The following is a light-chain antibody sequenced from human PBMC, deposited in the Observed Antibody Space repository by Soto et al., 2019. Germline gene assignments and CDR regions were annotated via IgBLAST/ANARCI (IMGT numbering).Light chain of an antibody. CDR1: SSDVGGYNF. Sequence: QSVLTQPRSVSGSPGQSVTISCSGTSSDVGGYNFVSWYQQHPGKVPKLMIYHVTKRPSGVPDRFSGSKSGNTASLTISGLQAEDEADYYCYSYAGSSRVFGTGTKLTVL. V-gene: IGLV2-11*01. J-gene: IGLJ1*01. CDR3: YSYAGSSRV. CDR2: HVT.